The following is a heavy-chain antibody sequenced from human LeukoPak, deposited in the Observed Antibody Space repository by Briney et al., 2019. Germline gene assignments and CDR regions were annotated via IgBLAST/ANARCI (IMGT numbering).Heavy chain of an antibody. CDR2: IYYSGSN. V-gene: IGHV4-61*08. CDR3: ARSWSAGSGELTLDY. J-gene: IGHJ4*02. D-gene: IGHD6-25*01. CDR1: GGSISSGGYY. Sequence: PSETLSLTCTVSGGSISSGGYYWSWIRQPPGKGLEWIGYIYYSGSNNYNPSLKSRVTISVYTTKNQFSLKLSSVTAADTAVYYCARSWSAGSGELTLDYWGQGTLVTVSS.